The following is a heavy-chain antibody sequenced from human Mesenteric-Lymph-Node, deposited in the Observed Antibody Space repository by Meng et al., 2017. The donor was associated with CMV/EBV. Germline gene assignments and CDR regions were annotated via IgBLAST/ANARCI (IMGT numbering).Heavy chain of an antibody. D-gene: IGHD3-22*01. CDR1: GFNFSSYG. J-gene: IGHJ4*02. Sequence: SGFNFSSYGRNWGRHAPGKGVEWGAVIWYDGSNKDYADAVKGRFTISRDNSKNTLYLQMNSLRAEDTAVYYCARDTAYYYDSSGYSHWGQGTLVTVSS. V-gene: IGHV3-33*01. CDR3: ARDTAYYYDSSGYSH. CDR2: IWYDGSNK.